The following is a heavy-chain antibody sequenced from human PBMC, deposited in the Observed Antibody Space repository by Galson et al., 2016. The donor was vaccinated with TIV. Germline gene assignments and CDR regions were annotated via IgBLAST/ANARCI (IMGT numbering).Heavy chain of an antibody. V-gene: IGHV1-69*06. CDR3: AKARHTAMDTYHFYYGMDV. CDR1: GGTFGSFV. J-gene: IGHJ6*02. D-gene: IGHD5-18*01. Sequence: SVTVSCKASGGTFGSFVFNWVRQAPGQGLEWMGDIIPLFGSANYAQKFQGRVTITADRSTRTFNMELTSLTSEDSALYNCAKARHTAMDTYHFYYGMDVWGQGTTVAVS. CDR2: IIPLFGSA.